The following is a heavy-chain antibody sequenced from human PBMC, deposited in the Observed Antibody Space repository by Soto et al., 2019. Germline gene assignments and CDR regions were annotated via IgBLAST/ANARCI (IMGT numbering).Heavy chain of an antibody. Sequence: PGGSLRLSCAASGFTFSSYAMSWVRQAPGKGLEWVSAISGSGGSTYYADSVKGRFTISRDNSKNTPYLQMNSLRAEDTAVYYCARSQWLVRYYYYYGMDVWGQGTTVTVSS. CDR1: GFTFSSYA. V-gene: IGHV3-23*01. CDR2: ISGSGGST. J-gene: IGHJ6*02. D-gene: IGHD6-19*01. CDR3: ARSQWLVRYYYYYGMDV.